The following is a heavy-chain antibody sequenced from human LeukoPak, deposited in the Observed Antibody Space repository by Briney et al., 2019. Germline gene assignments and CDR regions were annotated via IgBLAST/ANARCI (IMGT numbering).Heavy chain of an antibody. J-gene: IGHJ4*02. CDR3: VTYYYGSSAPKRNY. V-gene: IGHV4-34*01. D-gene: IGHD3-22*01. Sequence: SETLSLTCAVYGGSFSDYFWSWIRQPPGKGLEWLGEISHSGSTTYNPSLRSRVTISGDTSKKQFSLKLSSVTAADTAVYYCVTYYYGSSAPKRNYWGQGILVTVSS. CDR1: GGSFSDYF. CDR2: ISHSGST.